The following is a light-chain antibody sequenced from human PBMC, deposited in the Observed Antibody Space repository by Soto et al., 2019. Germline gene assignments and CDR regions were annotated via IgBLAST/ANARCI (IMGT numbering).Light chain of an antibody. CDR2: AAS. V-gene: IGKV3-20*01. CDR1: QSVSSSY. J-gene: IGKJ4*01. Sequence: EIVLTQSPGTLSLSPGERATLSCRASQSVSSSYLGWYQQNPGQAPRLLIYAASTRATGIPDRFSGSGSGTDFTLTFSRLEPEDFAVYYCHQYGTSPRTFGGGTKVEIK. CDR3: HQYGTSPRT.